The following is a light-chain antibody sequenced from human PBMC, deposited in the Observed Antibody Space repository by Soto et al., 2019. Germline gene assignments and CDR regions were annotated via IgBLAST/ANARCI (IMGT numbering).Light chain of an antibody. CDR1: QSLLHSNGYNY. CDR3: MEALQSPLT. J-gene: IGKJ4*01. CDR2: LCS. Sequence: DIVMTQSPLSLPVTPGEPASISCRSSQSLLHSNGYNYLDWYLQKTGQSPQLLIYLCSSRASGVPDRFSGSGSGTDFTLKISRVEAEDVWVYYCMEALQSPLTVGGGTKVEIK. V-gene: IGKV2-28*01.